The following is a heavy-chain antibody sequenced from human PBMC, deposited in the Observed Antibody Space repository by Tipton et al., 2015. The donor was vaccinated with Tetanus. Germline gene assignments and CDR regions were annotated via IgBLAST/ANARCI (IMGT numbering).Heavy chain of an antibody. CDR3: ARWIGVIPVTGNDAFDV. D-gene: IGHD3-16*01. CDR2: INEGGST. V-gene: IGHV4-34*01. CDR1: GFTFNTYA. J-gene: IGHJ3*01. Sequence: LRLSCAASGFTFNTYAMSWIRQSPGKGLEWIGEINEGGSTNYNPSLESRVSISVDTSKHRFSLKVNSVIAADTATYYCARWIGVIPVTGNDAFDVWGPGAMVTVSS.